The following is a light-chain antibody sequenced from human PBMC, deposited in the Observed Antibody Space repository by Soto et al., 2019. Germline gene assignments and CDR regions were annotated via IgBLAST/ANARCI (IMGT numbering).Light chain of an antibody. J-gene: IGLJ1*01. V-gene: IGLV2-23*02. CDR2: DVT. CDR1: SSDVGTYKY. CDR3: CSYAGSSSSI. Sequence: QSVLTQPASVSGSPGQSITISCTGTSSDVGTYKYVSWYQQHPGKAPRLMIYDVTMRPSGVSNRFSGSKSGNTASLTISGLQPEDEADYYCCSYAGSSSSIFGTGTKVTVL.